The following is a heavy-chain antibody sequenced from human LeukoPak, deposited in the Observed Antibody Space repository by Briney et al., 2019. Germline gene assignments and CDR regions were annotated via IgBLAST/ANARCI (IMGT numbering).Heavy chain of an antibody. D-gene: IGHD3-9*01. CDR1: GFTFDDYA. V-gene: IGHV3-9*01. Sequence: GGSLRLSCAASGFTFDDYAMHWVRQAPGKGLEWVSGISWNSGSIGYTDSVKGRFTISRDNAKNSLYLQMNSLRAEDTALYYCAKDSGIPYYDILTGYYYFDYWGQGTLVTVSS. J-gene: IGHJ4*02. CDR2: ISWNSGSI. CDR3: AKDSGIPYYDILTGYYYFDY.